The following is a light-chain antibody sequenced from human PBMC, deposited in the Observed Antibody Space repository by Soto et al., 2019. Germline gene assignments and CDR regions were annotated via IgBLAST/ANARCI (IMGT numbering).Light chain of an antibody. Sequence: QSVLTQPPSASGTPGQRVTVSCSGSNSNIGRNHVYWYQQLPGTAPKLLIYSSSERPSGVPDRFSGSKSGTSASLAISGLRSDDEADYYCATWDDSLNWVFGGGTKVTVL. CDR3: ATWDDSLNWV. V-gene: IGLV1-47*01. J-gene: IGLJ3*02. CDR2: SSS. CDR1: NSNIGRNH.